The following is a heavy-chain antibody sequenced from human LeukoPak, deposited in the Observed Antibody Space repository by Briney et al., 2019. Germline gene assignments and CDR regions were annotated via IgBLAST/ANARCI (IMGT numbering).Heavy chain of an antibody. CDR1: GYIFTSYW. V-gene: IGHV5-51*01. CDR3: ARKIGYYDSSGYYQHFDY. CDR2: IYPGDSDT. J-gene: IGHJ4*02. D-gene: IGHD3-22*01. Sequence: GESLEISCQGSGYIFTSYWIGWVRQMPGKGLEWMGIIYPGDSDTRYSPSFQGQVTISADKSISTAYLQWSSLKASDTAMYYCARKIGYYDSSGYYQHFDYWGQGTLVTVSS.